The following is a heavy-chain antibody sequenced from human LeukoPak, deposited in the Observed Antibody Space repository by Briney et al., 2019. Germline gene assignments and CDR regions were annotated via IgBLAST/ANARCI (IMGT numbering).Heavy chain of an antibody. CDR3: AREEWPFSGNSPGAFDI. CDR2: IYSGGST. Sequence: GGSLRLSCAASGFTVSSNYMSWVRQAPGRGLEWVSVIYSGGSTYYADSVKGRFTISRDNSKNTLYLQMNSLRAEDTAVYYCAREEWPFSGNSPGAFDIWGQGTMVTVSS. V-gene: IGHV3-53*01. D-gene: IGHD3-22*01. J-gene: IGHJ3*02. CDR1: GFTVSSNY.